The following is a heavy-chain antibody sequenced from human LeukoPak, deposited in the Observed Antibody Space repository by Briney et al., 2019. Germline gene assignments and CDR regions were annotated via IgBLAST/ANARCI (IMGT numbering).Heavy chain of an antibody. CDR1: GFTFSSYA. V-gene: IGHV3-7*01. CDR2: IKQDGSEK. Sequence: PPGGSLRLSCAASGFTFSSYAMSWVRQDPGKGLEWVANIKQDGSEKYYVDSVKGRFTISRDNAKNSLYLQMYSLRAEDTAVYYCARGTTSGWYFDYWGQGTLVTVSS. D-gene: IGHD6-19*01. J-gene: IGHJ4*02. CDR3: ARGTTSGWYFDY.